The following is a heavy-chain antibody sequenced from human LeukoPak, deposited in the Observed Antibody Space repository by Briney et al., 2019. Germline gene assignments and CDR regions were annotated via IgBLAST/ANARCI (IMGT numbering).Heavy chain of an antibody. Sequence: ASVKVSCKASGYTFTSYGISWVRQAPGQGLEWMGWISAYNGNTNYAQKLQGRVTMTTDTSTSTAYMELRSLRSDDTAVYYCAREVLSRGFWFEGNDYWGQGTLVTVST. J-gene: IGHJ4*02. CDR2: ISAYNGNT. V-gene: IGHV1-18*01. CDR1: GYTFTSYG. CDR3: AREVLSRGFWFEGNDY. D-gene: IGHD3-10*01.